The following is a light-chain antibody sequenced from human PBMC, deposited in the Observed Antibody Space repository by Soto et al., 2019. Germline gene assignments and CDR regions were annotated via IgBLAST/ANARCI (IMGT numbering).Light chain of an antibody. V-gene: IGKV4-1*01. CDR3: QQYYSTPT. J-gene: IGKJ5*01. CDR1: QGVFSASNNQNY. CDR2: WAS. Sequence: DIVMTQSPDSLAVSLGERAAINCKSSQGVFSASNNQNYLAWYQQKQGQPPKLLIYWASTRESGVPDRFSGSGSGTDFTLTISSLQAEDVAVYYCQQYYSTPTFGQGTRLEIK.